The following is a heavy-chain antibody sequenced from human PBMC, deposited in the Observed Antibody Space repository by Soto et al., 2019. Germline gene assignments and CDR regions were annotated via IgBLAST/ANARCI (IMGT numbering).Heavy chain of an antibody. V-gene: IGHV4-39*01. CDR3: ARHPGIAVGDGYFDY. D-gene: IGHD6-19*01. CDR2: IYYSGST. Sequence: XXTLSLPFTVSGGSISSSGYDWGSIRQPPGKGLEWIGSIYYSGSTYYNPSLKSRVTISVDTSKNQFSLKLSSVTAEDTAVYYCARHPGIAVGDGYFDYWGQGTLVTVSS. CDR1: GGSISSSGYD. J-gene: IGHJ4*02.